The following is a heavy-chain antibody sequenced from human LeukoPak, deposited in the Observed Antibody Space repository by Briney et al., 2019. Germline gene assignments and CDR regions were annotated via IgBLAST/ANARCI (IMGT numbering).Heavy chain of an antibody. CDR1: GFTFSNYW. V-gene: IGHV3-7*01. CDR2: IKQDGSDK. Sequence: PGGSLRLSCAASGFTFSNYWMTWVRQAPGSWLEWVATIKQDGSDKYYVDSVKGRFTVSRDNAKNSLYLQMNSLRVEDTAVYYCAKNGGSFDYWGQGTLVTVSS. CDR3: AKNGGSFDY. D-gene: IGHD1-26*01. J-gene: IGHJ4*02.